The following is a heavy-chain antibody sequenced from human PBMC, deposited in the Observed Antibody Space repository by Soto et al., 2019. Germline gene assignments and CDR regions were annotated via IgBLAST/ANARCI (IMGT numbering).Heavy chain of an antibody. V-gene: IGHV4-59*01. J-gene: IGHJ5*02. Sequence: QVQLQESGPGLVKPSETLSLTCTVSGGSISSYYWSWIRQPPGKGLEWIGYIYYSGSTNYNPSLKSRVTISVDTSKNQFSLKLSSVTAADTAVYYCARDPGIVATRGWFDTWGQGTLVTVSS. CDR1: GGSISSYY. D-gene: IGHD5-12*01. CDR3: ARDPGIVATRGWFDT. CDR2: IYYSGST.